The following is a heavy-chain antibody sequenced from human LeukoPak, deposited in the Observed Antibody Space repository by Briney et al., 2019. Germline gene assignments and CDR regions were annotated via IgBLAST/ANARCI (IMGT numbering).Heavy chain of an antibody. CDR3: AREGLGPTISSYYFDY. Sequence: GGSLRLSCAASGFTFSSYEMNWVRQAPGKGLEWVSYISSSGSTIYYADSVKGRFTISRDNAKNSLYLQMNSLRAEDTAVYYCAREGLGPTISSYYFDYWGQGTLVTVSS. D-gene: IGHD3-3*01. CDR2: ISSSGSTI. J-gene: IGHJ4*02. CDR1: GFTFSSYE. V-gene: IGHV3-48*03.